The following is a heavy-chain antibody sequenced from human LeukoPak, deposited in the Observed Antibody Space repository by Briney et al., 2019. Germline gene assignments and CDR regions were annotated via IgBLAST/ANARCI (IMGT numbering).Heavy chain of an antibody. J-gene: IGHJ2*01. D-gene: IGHD5-18*01. V-gene: IGHV3-33*01. CDR2: IWSDGSNK. CDR1: GFTFSGYG. Sequence: PGGSLRLSCATSGFTFSGYGMHWVRQAPGKGLEWVTVIWSDGSNKYYADSVKGRFTISRDNSKNTLYLQMNSLRAEDTAVYYCARDRIQLWQDWYFDLWGRGTLVTVSS. CDR3: ARDRIQLWQDWYFDL.